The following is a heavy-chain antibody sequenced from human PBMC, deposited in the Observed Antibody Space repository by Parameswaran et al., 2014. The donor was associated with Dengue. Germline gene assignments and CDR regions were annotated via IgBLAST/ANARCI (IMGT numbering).Heavy chain of an antibody. V-gene: IGHV4-34*01. CDR2: INHSGST. Sequence: SETLSLTCAVYGGSFSGYYWSWIRQPPGKGLEWIGEINHSGSTNYNPSLKSRVTISVDTSKNQFSLELSSVTAADTAVYYCAREGRAENTAMGEAFDIWGQGTMVTVSS. J-gene: IGHJ3*02. D-gene: IGHD5-18*01. CDR1: GGSFSGYY. CDR3: AREGRAENTAMGEAFDI.